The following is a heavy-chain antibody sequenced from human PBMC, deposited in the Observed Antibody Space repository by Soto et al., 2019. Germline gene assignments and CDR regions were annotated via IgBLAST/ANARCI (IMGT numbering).Heavy chain of an antibody. Sequence: GASVKVSCKASGYTFTSYAMHWVRQAPGQRLEWMGWINAGNGNTKYSQKFQGRVTITRDTSASTAYMELSSLRSEDTAVYYCARVRSIVVVTALDYWGQGTLVTVSS. V-gene: IGHV1-3*01. CDR1: GYTFTSYA. J-gene: IGHJ4*02. CDR3: ARVRSIVVVTALDY. D-gene: IGHD2-21*02. CDR2: INAGNGNT.